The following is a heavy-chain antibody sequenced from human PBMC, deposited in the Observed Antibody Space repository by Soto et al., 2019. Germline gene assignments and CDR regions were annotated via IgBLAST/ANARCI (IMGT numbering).Heavy chain of an antibody. Sequence: EVPLVESGGGLVQPGGSLRLSCAASGFTFSSYWMHWVRQAPGKGLVWVSRIDNAGSSVRYADSVKGRFTISRDNAKTTRYLQINGLGAEETAVSYRTRVGASVSGMDVWGQGTTVTVSS. D-gene: IGHD4-17*01. CDR1: GFTFSSYW. CDR2: IDNAGSSV. CDR3: TRVGASVSGMDV. V-gene: IGHV3-74*01. J-gene: IGHJ6*02.